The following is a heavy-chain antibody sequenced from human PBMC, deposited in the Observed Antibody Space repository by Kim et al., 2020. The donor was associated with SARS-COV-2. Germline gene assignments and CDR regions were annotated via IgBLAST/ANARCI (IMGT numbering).Heavy chain of an antibody. D-gene: IGHD3-10*01. J-gene: IGHJ3*02. CDR3: ARDWGVGSGSYYRALDI. CDR2: IYNSGSA. Sequence: TLSLTCTVSGGSISSGNYYWSWIRQHPGKGLEWIGYIYNSGSAYYNPSLKSRVTISVDTSKNQFSLKLNSVTAADTAVYYCARDWGVGSGSYYRALDIWGQATMVTVSS. V-gene: IGHV4-31*03. CDR1: GGSISSGNYY.